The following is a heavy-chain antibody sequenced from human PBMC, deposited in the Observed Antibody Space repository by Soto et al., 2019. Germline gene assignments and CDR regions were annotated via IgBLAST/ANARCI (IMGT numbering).Heavy chain of an antibody. J-gene: IGHJ4*02. Sequence: GSLRLSCAASGFTFNNYGMHWVRQAPGKGLEWVAVIWYDGSHESYADSVKGRFTISRDNSKNTLYLQMNSLRAEDTAVYYCARNGSGNYYHFDYWGQGTRVSVSS. CDR1: GFTFNNYG. CDR2: IWYDGSHE. D-gene: IGHD3-10*01. V-gene: IGHV3-33*01. CDR3: ARNGSGNYYHFDY.